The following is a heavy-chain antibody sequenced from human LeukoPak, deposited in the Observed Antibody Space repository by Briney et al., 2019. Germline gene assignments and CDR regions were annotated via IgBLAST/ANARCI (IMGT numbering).Heavy chain of an antibody. CDR3: AREGRVVAMATGEYFQH. D-gene: IGHD5-24*01. CDR2: IIPILGIA. J-gene: IGHJ1*01. V-gene: IGHV1-69*04. CDR1: GGTFSSYT. Sequence: SVKVSCKASGGTFSSYTISWVRQAPGQGLEWMGRIIPILGIANYAQKFQGRVTITADKSTSTAYMELSSLRSEDTAVYYCAREGRVVAMATGEYFQHWGQGTLVTVSS.